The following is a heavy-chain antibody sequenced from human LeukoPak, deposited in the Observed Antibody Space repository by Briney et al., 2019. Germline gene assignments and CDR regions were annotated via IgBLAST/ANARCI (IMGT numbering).Heavy chain of an antibody. CDR1: GFTVSSNY. D-gene: IGHD2-15*01. V-gene: IGHV3-53*01. CDR2: IYSGGST. CDR3: AREIYCSASSCTGGVFDI. J-gene: IGHJ3*02. Sequence: GGSLRLSCAASGFTVSSNYMSWVRQAPGKGLEWVSVIYSGGSTYYADSVNGRFTISRDNSKNTLYLQMNSLRVEDTAVYYCAREIYCSASSCTGGVFDIWGQGTMVTVSS.